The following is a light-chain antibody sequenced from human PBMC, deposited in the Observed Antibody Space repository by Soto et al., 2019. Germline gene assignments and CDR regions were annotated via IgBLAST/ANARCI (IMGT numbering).Light chain of an antibody. CDR2: DVN. CDR1: SSNVGGYNY. Sequence: QSALTQPRSVSGSTGQSVTISCTGTSSNVGGYNYVSWYQQYPGKAPKLMIYDVNKRPSGVPDRFSGSKSGNTAALTISGLQAGDEADYYCCSFAGRDTLYVFGSGTKVTVL. V-gene: IGLV2-11*01. CDR3: CSFAGRDTLYV. J-gene: IGLJ1*01.